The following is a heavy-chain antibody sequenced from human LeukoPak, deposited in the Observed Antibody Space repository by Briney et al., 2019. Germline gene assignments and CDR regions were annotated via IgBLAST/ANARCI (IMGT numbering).Heavy chain of an antibody. V-gene: IGHV3-15*01. CDR2: TKSITDGGTT. CDR3: TAGTGYSDHDY. J-gene: IGHJ4*02. Sequence: GGSLRLSCAASGFTFNNAWMSWVRQPPGKGLGWVGRTKSITDGGTTDYAAPVKGRFTISRDDSENRLYLQMNSLKTEDTAVYYCTAGTGYSDHDYWGQGTLVTVSS. CDR1: GFTFNNAW. D-gene: IGHD5-12*01.